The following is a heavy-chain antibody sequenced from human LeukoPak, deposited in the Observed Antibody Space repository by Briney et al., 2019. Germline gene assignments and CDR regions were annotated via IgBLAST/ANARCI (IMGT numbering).Heavy chain of an antibody. CDR2: ISGSGGTT. D-gene: IGHD3-22*01. Sequence: GGSLRLSCAASGFTFSSYAMSWVRQAPGKGLEWVAVISGSGGTTYYADSVKGRFTISRDNSKNTLYLQMNSLRAEDTAVYYCARYSSGYPQSFDYWGQGTLVTVSS. V-gene: IGHV3-23*01. J-gene: IGHJ4*02. CDR1: GFTFSSYA. CDR3: ARYSSGYPQSFDY.